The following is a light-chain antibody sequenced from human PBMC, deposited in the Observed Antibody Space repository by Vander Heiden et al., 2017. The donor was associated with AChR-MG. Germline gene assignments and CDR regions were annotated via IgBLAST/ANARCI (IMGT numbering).Light chain of an antibody. CDR3: QSYDSSLSGWV. Sequence: QPVLTQPLSVSGAPGQTVTISCTGSRSNTGAGYDVNWYQQFPRTAPKLLIYGNNNRASGVPDRFSGSKSGASASLAITGLQAEDEADYYCQSYDSSLSGWVFGEGTKLTVL. CDR2: GNN. CDR1: RSNTGAGYD. J-gene: IGLJ3*02. V-gene: IGLV1-40*01.